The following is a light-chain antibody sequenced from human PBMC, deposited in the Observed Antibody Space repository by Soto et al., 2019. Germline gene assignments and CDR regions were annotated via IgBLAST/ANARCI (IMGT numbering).Light chain of an antibody. V-gene: IGKV1-5*01. J-gene: IGKJ1*01. CDR3: QQYNNYST. CDR2: DAY. Sequence: DIQMTQSPSTLSASVGDRVTITCRASQSISDWLAWFQLKPGKAPKLLIYDAYSLESGVPSRFSGSGSGTEFTLTISSLQPDDFATYYCQQYNNYSTFGQGTKVEIK. CDR1: QSISDW.